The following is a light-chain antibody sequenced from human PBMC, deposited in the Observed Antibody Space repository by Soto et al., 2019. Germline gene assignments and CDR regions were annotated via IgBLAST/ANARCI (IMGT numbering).Light chain of an antibody. CDR2: GAS. J-gene: IGKJ1*01. Sequence: EIVLTQSPGTLSSSTGQRATLSGRASQSVSSSFLARYQQRPGQAPRLLIYGASSRSTGIPDRLSGIGSGRDFTLTISGLEPEDFAVYYCPQYGSSPRWFGHGTTVAIK. CDR1: QSVSSSF. CDR3: PQYGSSPRW. V-gene: IGKV3-20*01.